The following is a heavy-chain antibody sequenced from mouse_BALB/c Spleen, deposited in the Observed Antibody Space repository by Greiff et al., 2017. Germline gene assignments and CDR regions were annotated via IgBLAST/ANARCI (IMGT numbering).Heavy chain of an antibody. J-gene: IGHJ3*01. CDR3: ARDSYYRYPWFAY. D-gene: IGHD2-14*01. CDR2: IRNKANGYTT. CDR1: GFTFTDYY. Sequence: EVQLVESGGGLVQPGGSLRLSCATSGFTFTDYYMSWVRQPPGKALEWLGFIRNKANGYTTEYSASVKGRFTISRDNSQSILYLQMNTLRAEDSATYYCARDSYYRYPWFAYWGQGTLVTVSA. V-gene: IGHV7-3*02.